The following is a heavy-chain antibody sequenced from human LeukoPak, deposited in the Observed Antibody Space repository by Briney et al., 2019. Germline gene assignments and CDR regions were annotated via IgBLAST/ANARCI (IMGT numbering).Heavy chain of an antibody. J-gene: IGHJ4*02. V-gene: IGHV3-74*01. CDR1: GFTFNSYW. D-gene: IGHD1-26*01. CDR3: AKERPSEAYFDY. CDR2: ITSAGSIT. Sequence: PGGSLRLSCAASGFTFNSYWMDWVRQAPGKGLVWVSRITSAGSITCYADSVKGRFTISRDNSKNTLYLQMNSLRAEDTAVYYCAKERPSEAYFDYWGQGTLVTVSS.